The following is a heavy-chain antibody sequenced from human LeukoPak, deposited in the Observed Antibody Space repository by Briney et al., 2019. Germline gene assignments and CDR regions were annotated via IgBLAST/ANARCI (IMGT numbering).Heavy chain of an antibody. D-gene: IGHD5-18*01. V-gene: IGHV3-30*02. CDR1: GFTFSSYG. CDR3: AKDPNRGGLSNYGYEWSY. Sequence: PGGSLRLSCAASGFTFSSYGMLWVRQAPGKGLEWVAFIRHDGSNKYYADSVKGRFTISRHNSKNTLYLQMNSLRAEDTAVYYCAKDPNRGGLSNYGYEWSYWGQGTLVTVSS. J-gene: IGHJ4*02. CDR2: IRHDGSNK.